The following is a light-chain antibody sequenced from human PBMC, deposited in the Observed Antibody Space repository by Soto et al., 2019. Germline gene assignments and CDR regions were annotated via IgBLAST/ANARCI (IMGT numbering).Light chain of an antibody. CDR1: QAVSTW. CDR3: QHYNSYSEA. V-gene: IGKV1D-16*01. Sequence: DIQMTQSPSSVSASVGDTVTITCRASQAVSTWLAWYQQKPGGAPKLLIYAASTLQSGVPSRFSGSGSGTDFTLTIRSLQPEEFATYYCQHYNSYSEAFGQGTKV. J-gene: IGKJ1*01. CDR2: AAS.